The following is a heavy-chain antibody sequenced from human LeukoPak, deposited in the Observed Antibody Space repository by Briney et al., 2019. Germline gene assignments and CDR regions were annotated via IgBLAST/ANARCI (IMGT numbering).Heavy chain of an antibody. CDR2: ISIGGTNT. J-gene: IGHJ2*01. V-gene: IGHV3-23*01. CDR1: GFTFSSYA. CDR3: AKDRTTVSYWYFDL. Sequence: GGSLRLSCAASGFTFSSYAMSWVRQAPGKGLEWVSAISIGGTNTYYADSGKGRFTISRDNSKNTLYLQMNSLRVEDTAVYYCAKDRTTVSYWYFDLWGRGTLVTVSS. D-gene: IGHD4-17*01.